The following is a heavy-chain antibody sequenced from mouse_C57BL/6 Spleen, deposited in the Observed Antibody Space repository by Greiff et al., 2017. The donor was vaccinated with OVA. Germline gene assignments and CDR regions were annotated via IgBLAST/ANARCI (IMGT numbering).Heavy chain of an antibody. D-gene: IGHD2-4*01. CDR3: ARYDSLFDY. V-gene: IGHV1-50*01. Sequence: QVQLQQPGAELVKPGASVKLSCKASGYTFTSYWMQWVKQRPGQGLEWIGEIDPSDSYTNYNQKFKGKATLTVDTSSSTAYLQLSSLTSEDSAVYYCARYDSLFDYWGQGTTLTVSS. J-gene: IGHJ2*01. CDR1: GYTFTSYW. CDR2: IDPSDSYT.